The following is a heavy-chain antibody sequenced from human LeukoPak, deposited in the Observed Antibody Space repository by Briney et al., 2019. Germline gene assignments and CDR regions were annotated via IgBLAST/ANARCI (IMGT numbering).Heavy chain of an antibody. CDR1: GFTVSSNY. D-gene: IGHD5-12*01. CDR2: INSDGSST. J-gene: IGHJ4*02. V-gene: IGHV3-74*01. Sequence: PGGSLRLSCAASGFTVSSNYMSWVRQAPGKGLVWVSRINSDGSSTSYADSVRGRFTISRDNAKNTVHLQMNSLRVEDTAIYFCAGAYSAYDPFDYWGQGILVTVSS. CDR3: AGAYSAYDPFDY.